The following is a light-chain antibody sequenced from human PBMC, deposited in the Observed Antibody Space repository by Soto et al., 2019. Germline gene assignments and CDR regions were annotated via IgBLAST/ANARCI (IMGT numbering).Light chain of an antibody. CDR1: QDIRSD. CDR2: ATS. CDR3: LQHNIYLLT. J-gene: IGKJ4*01. Sequence: AIQMTQFPSSLSASVGDRVTITCRASQDIRSDLGWYQQRPGKAPKLLIYATSSLQGGVPSRFRGSGSATDFTLTISSMQPDEFDTYYCLQHNIYLLTLGGGTKVDIK. V-gene: IGKV1-6*01.